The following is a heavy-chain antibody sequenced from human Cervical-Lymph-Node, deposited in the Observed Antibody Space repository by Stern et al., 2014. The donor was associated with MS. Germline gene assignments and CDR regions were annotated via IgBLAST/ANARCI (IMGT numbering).Heavy chain of an antibody. CDR2: ISQSGVT. CDR1: GASIKTIGYF. Sequence: QVQLQESGPGLVKPSQTLSLTCTVSGASIKTIGYFWSWVRQPPGKGLEWIGFISQSGVTFYNETLKSRVTLSQDTSANQFSLRLTSVTAADTALYFCMRGDYWGRGILVAVSS. V-gene: IGHV4-31*03. J-gene: IGHJ4*02. CDR3: MRGDY.